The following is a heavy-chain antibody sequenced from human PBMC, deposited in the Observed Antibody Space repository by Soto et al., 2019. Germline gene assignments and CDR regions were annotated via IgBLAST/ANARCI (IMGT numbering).Heavy chain of an antibody. J-gene: IGHJ4*02. CDR2: ISSSSSYI. CDR1: GFTFSSYS. D-gene: IGHD3-22*01. V-gene: IGHV3-21*01. CDR3: ARVLISYYYDSSGYYLDY. Sequence: GGSLRLSCAASGFTFSSYSMNWVRQAPGKGLEWVSSISSSSSYIYYADSVKGRFTISRDNAKNSLYLQMNSLRAEDTAVYYCARVLISYYYDSSGYYLDYWGQGTLVTVSS.